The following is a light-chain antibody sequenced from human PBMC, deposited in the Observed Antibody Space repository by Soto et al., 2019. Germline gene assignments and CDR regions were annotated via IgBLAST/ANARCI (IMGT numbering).Light chain of an antibody. CDR3: QHLNSYPIT. Sequence: DIQMTQSPSTLSASLGDRVTITCRASQGISRWLAWYQQRPGKAPKLLIYDASTLHSGVSSRFSGSGSGTEFTLTISSLQPEDFATYYCQHLNSYPITFGQGTRLEIK. V-gene: IGKV1-5*01. CDR1: QGISRW. CDR2: DAS. J-gene: IGKJ5*01.